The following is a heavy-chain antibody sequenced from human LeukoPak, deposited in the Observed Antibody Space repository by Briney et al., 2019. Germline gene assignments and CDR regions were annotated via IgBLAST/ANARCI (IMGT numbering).Heavy chain of an antibody. J-gene: IGHJ4*02. CDR3: ARIGVVTAIPSDY. D-gene: IGHD2-21*02. V-gene: IGHV1-2*02. CDR2: INPNSGGT. Sequence: ASVKVSCKASGYTFTGYYMHWVRQAPGQGLEWMGWINPNSGGTNYAQKFQGRVTMTRDTSISTAYMELSRLRSDDTAVYYCARIGVVTAIPSDYWGQGTLVTVSS. CDR1: GYTFTGYY.